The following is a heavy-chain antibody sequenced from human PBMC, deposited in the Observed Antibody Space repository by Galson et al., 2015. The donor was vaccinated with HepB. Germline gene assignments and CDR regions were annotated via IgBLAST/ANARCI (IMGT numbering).Heavy chain of an antibody. D-gene: IGHD2-15*01. CDR3: ARRRYVVGTTSNWFDP. V-gene: IGHV5-51*01. CDR2: IYLDDSDT. J-gene: IGHJ5*02. CDR1: GNTSSNYW. Sequence: QSGAEVKKPGESLKISCKASGNTSSNYWIAWVRQMPGKGLGWMGIIYLDDSDTTYSPSFKGHVTFAADKSLSTAYLKWSSLRASDTAMYYCARRRYVVGTTSNWFDPWGQGTLVIVTS.